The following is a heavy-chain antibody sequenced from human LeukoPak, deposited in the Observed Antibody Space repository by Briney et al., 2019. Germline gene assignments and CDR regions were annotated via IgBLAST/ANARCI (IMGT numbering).Heavy chain of an antibody. D-gene: IGHD1-26*01. CDR1: GFTFSNYY. V-gene: IGHV3-11*01. CDR2: ISGSGGDI. J-gene: IGHJ4*02. Sequence: GGSLRLSCAASGFTFSNYYMSWILQTPGKGLEWLSYISGSGGDIHYADSVKGRFTISRDNAKNSLYLQMNSLRAEDTAMYYCARDIRAVGVTLYFDYWGQGILVTVTS. CDR3: ARDIRAVGVTLYFDY.